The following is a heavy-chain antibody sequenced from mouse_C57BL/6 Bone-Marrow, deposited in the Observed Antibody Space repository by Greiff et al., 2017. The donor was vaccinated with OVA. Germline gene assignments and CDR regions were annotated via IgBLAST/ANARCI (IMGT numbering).Heavy chain of an antibody. CDR2: IDPSDSYT. CDR1: GYTFTSYW. D-gene: IGHD1-1*01. V-gene: IGHV1-69*01. CDR3: ARDYGSSPWFAY. J-gene: IGHJ3*01. Sequence: VQLQQPGAELVMPGASVKLSCKASGYTFTSYWMHWVKQRPGQGLEWIGEIDPSDSYTNYNQKFKGKSTLTVDKSSSTAYMPLSSLTSEDSAVYYCARDYGSSPWFAYWGQGTLVTVSA.